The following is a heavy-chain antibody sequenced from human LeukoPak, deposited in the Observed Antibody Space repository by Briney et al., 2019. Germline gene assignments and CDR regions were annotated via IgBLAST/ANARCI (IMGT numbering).Heavy chain of an antibody. D-gene: IGHD6-13*01. CDR1: GFTFRNYA. CDR2: IGSSGSST. V-gene: IGHV3-23*01. CDR3: AKRERERISWYFFDY. Sequence: GGSLRLSCAASGFTFRNYAMSWVRQAPGKGLEWVSAIGSSGSSTYYADSVKGRFTISRDNSKDTLYLQMNSLRAEDTAVYYCAKRERERISWYFFDYWGQGTLVTVSS. J-gene: IGHJ4*02.